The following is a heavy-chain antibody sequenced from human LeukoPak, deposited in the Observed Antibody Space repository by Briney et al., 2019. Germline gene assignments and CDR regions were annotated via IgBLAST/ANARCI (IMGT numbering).Heavy chain of an antibody. Sequence: ASVKVSCKASGYTFTSYDINWVRQATGQGLEWMGWMNPNSGNTGYAQKFQGRVTITADESTSTAYMELSSLRSEDTAVYYCASRIQPTDGDYWGQGTLVTVSS. CDR1: GYTFTSYD. CDR3: ASRIQPTDGDY. J-gene: IGHJ4*02. V-gene: IGHV1-8*01. CDR2: MNPNSGNT. D-gene: IGHD5-18*01.